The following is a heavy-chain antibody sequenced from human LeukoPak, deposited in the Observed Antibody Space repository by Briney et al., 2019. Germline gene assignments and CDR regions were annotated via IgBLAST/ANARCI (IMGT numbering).Heavy chain of an antibody. V-gene: IGHV4-39*01. D-gene: IGHD3-10*01. CDR2: IYYSGST. CDR1: GGSISSSSYY. Sequence: PSETLSLTCTVSGGSISSSSYYWGWIRQPPGKGLEWIGSIYYSGSTYYNPSLKSRVTISVDTSKNQFSLKLSSVTAADTAVYYCARSRGPHFRGVIIDFDYWGQGTLVTVSS. CDR3: ARSRGPHFRGVIIDFDY. J-gene: IGHJ4*02.